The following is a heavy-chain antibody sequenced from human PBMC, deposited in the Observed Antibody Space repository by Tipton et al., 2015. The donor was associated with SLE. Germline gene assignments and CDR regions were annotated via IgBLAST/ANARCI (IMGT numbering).Heavy chain of an antibody. CDR2: IYYSGST. J-gene: IGHJ4*02. CDR3: ARVPFTMTHDY. CDR1: SSSDHY. D-gene: IGHD3-22*01. V-gene: IGHV4-61*08. Sequence: TLSLTCTISSSDHYWGWIRQPPGKGLEWIGYIYYSGSTNYNPSLKSRVTISVDTSKNQFSLKLSSVTAADTAVYYCARVPFTMTHDYWGQGTLVTVSS.